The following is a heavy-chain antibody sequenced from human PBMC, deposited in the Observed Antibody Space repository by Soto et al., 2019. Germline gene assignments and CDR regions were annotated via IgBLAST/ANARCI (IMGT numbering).Heavy chain of an antibody. V-gene: IGHV1-18*01. J-gene: IGHJ6*02. Sequence: QVQLVQSGAEVKKPGDSVKVSCKASGYTFTRSGISWVRQAPGQGLEWMGWISTYNGDTNYAQTFQGRVTMTTDTSMSTVYMERSSLRSDVTAVYYCAREGVAPSSYHGMDVWGQGTPVTVSS. CDR1: GYTFTRSG. CDR2: ISTYNGDT. D-gene: IGHD5-12*01. CDR3: AREGVAPSSYHGMDV.